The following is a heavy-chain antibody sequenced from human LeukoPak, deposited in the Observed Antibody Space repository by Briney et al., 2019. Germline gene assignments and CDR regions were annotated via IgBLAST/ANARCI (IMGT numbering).Heavy chain of an antibody. J-gene: IGHJ4*02. D-gene: IGHD3-16*01. CDR3: GRAFPPLRTSSAGDL. V-gene: IGHV3-21*01. CDR2: ISYLSSHV. Sequence: NAGGSLRLSRSASGFTFSDYDMNWVRQAPGKGLEWVSSISYLSSHVYYGDSVKGRFSISRDNAKNSLYLQMNSLGAEDTAIYYCGRAFPPLRTSSAGDLWGQGILVTVSS. CDR1: GFTFSDYD.